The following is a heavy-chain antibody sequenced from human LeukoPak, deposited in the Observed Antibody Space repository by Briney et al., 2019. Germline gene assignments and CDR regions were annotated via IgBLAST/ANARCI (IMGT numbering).Heavy chain of an antibody. V-gene: IGHV3-21*01. D-gene: IGHD2-15*01. CDR1: GFTFSSYS. J-gene: IGHJ6*03. Sequence: PGGSLRLSCAASGFTFSSYSMNWVRQAPGKGLEWVSSISSSSSYIYYADSVKGRFTISRDNAKNSLYLQMNSLRAEDTAVYYCARDGVRRPQRPYCSGGSCYSEIYYYYMDVWGKGTTVTVSS. CDR2: ISSSSSYI. CDR3: ARDGVRRPQRPYCSGGSCYSEIYYYYMDV.